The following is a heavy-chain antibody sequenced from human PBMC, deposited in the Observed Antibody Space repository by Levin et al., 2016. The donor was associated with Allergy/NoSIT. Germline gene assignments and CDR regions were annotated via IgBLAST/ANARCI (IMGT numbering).Heavy chain of an antibody. V-gene: IGHV3-33*01. Sequence: GESLKISCAASGFTFSSYGMHWVRQAPGKGLEWVAVIWYDGSNKYYADSVKGRFTISRDNSKSTLYLQMNSLRAEDTAVYYCARLGSAWSGYYTREPGYYGMDVWGQGTTVTVSS. CDR3: ARLGSAWSGYYTREPGYYGMDV. CDR1: GFTFSSYG. J-gene: IGHJ6*02. D-gene: IGHD3-3*01. CDR2: IWYDGSNK.